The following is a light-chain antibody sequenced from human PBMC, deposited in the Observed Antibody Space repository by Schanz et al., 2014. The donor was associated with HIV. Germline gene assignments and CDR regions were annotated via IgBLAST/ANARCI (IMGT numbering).Light chain of an antibody. Sequence: QLVLTQSSSASASLGASVKLTCTLSSGHSTYIIAWHQQQPGKAPRYLMRLEGSGTYNQGSELPDRFSGSSSGAERYLTISSLQSEDEADYYCQTWDTGIQVFGGGTKLTVL. CDR1: SGHSTYI. CDR3: QTWDTGIQV. J-gene: IGLJ3*02. V-gene: IGLV4-60*03. CDR2: LEGSGTY.